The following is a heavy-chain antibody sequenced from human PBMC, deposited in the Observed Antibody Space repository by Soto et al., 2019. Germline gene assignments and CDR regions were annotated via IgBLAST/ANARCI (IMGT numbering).Heavy chain of an antibody. CDR1: GGSISSYY. J-gene: IGHJ5*02. CDR3: GRESGYCSSTSCYRFYWFDP. Sequence: PSETLSLTCTVSGGSISSYYWSWIRQPAGKGLEWIGRIYTSGSTNYNPSLKSRVTMSVDTSKNQFSLKLSSVTAADTAVYYCGRESGYCSSTSCYRFYWFDPWGQGTLVTVSS. V-gene: IGHV4-4*07. D-gene: IGHD2-2*02. CDR2: IYTSGST.